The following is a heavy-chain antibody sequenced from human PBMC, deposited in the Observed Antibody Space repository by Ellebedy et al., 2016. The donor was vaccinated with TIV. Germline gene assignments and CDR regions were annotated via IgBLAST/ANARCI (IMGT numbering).Heavy chain of an antibody. CDR3: ASRGVAVQGADY. J-gene: IGHJ4*02. CDR2: INSDGRRT. V-gene: IGHV3-74*01. Sequence: GESLKISCAASGFTFSRYWMHWLRQAPGKGLVWVSLINSDGRRTTYADCVKGRFTISRDNAKHTPYLQLNRLRAEDTAVYYCASRGVAVQGADYWGQGTLVTVSS. D-gene: IGHD3-10*01. CDR1: GFTFSRYW.